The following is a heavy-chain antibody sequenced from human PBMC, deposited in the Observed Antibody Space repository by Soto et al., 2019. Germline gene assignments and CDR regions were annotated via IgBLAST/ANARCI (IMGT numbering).Heavy chain of an antibody. V-gene: IGHV1-69*13. J-gene: IGHJ3*02. CDR2: IIPIFGTA. Sequence: GPPVKVSCKASGGTFSSYAISWVRQAPGQGLEWMGGIIPIFGTANYAQKFQGRVTITADESTSTAYMELSSLRSEDTAVYYCARGFHEVDAFDIWGQGTMVTVSS. CDR3: ARGFHEVDAFDI. CDR1: GGTFSSYA.